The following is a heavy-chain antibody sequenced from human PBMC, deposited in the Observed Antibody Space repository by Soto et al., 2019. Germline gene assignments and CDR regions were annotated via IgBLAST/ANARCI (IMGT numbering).Heavy chain of an antibody. J-gene: IGHJ4*02. CDR1: GGSISSGGYY. V-gene: IGHV4-31*03. Sequence: QVQLQESGPGLVKPSQTLSLTCTVSGGSISSGGYYWSWIRQHPGKGLEWIGYIYYSGSTYYNPSLKSRVNISVETSKNQFSLKLRSVAAADTAVDYCARVRGGGPFYDRGQGTLGTGSS. CDR2: IYYSGST. CDR3: ARVRGGGPFYD. D-gene: IGHD3-16*01.